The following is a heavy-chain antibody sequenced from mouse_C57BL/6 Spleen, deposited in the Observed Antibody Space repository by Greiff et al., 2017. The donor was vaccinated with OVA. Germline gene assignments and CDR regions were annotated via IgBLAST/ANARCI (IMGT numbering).Heavy chain of an antibody. V-gene: IGHV3-6*01. CDR1: GYSITSGYY. J-gene: IGHJ1*03. CDR3: ARDGGYWYFDV. Sequence: DVKLQESGPGLVKPSPSLSLTCSVTGYSITSGYYWNWIRQFPGNKLEWMGYISYDGSNNYNPSLKNRISITRDTSKNQFFLKLNSVTTEDTATYYCARDGGYWYFDVWGTGTTVTVSS. CDR2: ISYDGSN.